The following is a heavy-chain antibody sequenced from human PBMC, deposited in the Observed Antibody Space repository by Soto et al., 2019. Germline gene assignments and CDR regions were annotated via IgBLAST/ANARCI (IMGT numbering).Heavy chain of an antibody. CDR1: GGTFSTSS. V-gene: IGHV1-69*14. J-gene: IGHJ3*02. Sequence: QVQLVQSGAEVKKPGSSMKVSCKASGGTFSTSSINWVRQAPGQRPEWMGNILPIFGTADYAQKFQDRVTITADKSTNTAYMELRSLFSEDTAVYYCARGHEYGGNSDAFVIWGQGTVVTVSS. CDR2: ILPIFGTA. D-gene: IGHD4-17*01. CDR3: ARGHEYGGNSDAFVI.